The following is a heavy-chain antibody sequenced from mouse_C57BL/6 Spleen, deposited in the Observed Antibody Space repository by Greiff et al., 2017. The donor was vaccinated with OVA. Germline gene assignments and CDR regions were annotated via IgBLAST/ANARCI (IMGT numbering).Heavy chain of an antibody. CDR3: ARSGANWYWYFDV. Sequence: VQLKESGAELVKPGASVKLSCTASGFNIKDYYMHWVKQRTEQGLEWIGRIDPEDGETKYAPTFQGKATITADTSSNTAYLQLSSLTSEDTAVYYCARSGANWYWYFDVWGTGTTVTVAS. J-gene: IGHJ1*03. V-gene: IGHV14-2*01. CDR1: GFNIKDYY. CDR2: IDPEDGET. D-gene: IGHD4-1*01.